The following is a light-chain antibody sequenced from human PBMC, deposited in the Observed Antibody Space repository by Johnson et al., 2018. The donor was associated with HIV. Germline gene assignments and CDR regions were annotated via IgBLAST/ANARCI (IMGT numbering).Light chain of an antibody. V-gene: IGLV1-51*01. CDR1: SSNIGNHY. CDR2: DNN. J-gene: IGLJ1*01. Sequence: QSVLTQPPSVSAAPGQKVTISCSGTSSNIGNHYVSWYQLLPGTAPKLLIYDNNQRPSGIPDRFSVSKSGTSATLGITGLQTGDEADYYCGTWDSSLSPWVFGTGAKVTV. CDR3: GTWDSSLSPWV.